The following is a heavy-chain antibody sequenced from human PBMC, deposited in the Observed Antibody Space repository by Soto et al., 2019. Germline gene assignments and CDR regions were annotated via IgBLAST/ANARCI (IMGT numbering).Heavy chain of an antibody. CDR3: AREPLFSSSWYDY. V-gene: IGHV4-34*01. CDR1: GGSFSGYY. J-gene: IGHJ4*02. CDR2: INHSGST. D-gene: IGHD6-13*01. Sequence: PSETLSLTCAVCGGSFSGYYWSWIRQPPGKGLEWIGEINHSGSTNYNPSLKSRVTISVDTSKNQFSLKLSSVTAADTAVYYCAREPLFSSSWYDYWGQGTLVTVSS.